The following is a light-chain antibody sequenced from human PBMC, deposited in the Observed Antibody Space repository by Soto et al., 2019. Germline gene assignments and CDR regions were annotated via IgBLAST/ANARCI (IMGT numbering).Light chain of an antibody. CDR3: AVWDESLNALL. CDR1: GSNIGTNP. V-gene: IGLV1-44*01. J-gene: IGLJ3*02. Sequence: QLVLTQPPSASGTPGQRVTISCSGSGSNIGTNPVNWYQHVPGTAPSVLIFYNDQRPSGVPDRFSGSKSGTSASLAISGLQSDDGAHYYCAVWDESLNALLFGGGTQLTVL. CDR2: YND.